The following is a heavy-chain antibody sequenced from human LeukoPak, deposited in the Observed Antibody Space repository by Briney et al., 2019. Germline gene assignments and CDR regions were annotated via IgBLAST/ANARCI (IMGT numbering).Heavy chain of an antibody. CDR2: ISAYNGNT. D-gene: IGHD1-26*01. V-gene: IGHV1-18*01. J-gene: IGHJ6*03. CDR3: ARHSGSYTPDYYYYMDV. Sequence: ASVKVSCKASGYTFTSYGISWVRQAPGQGLEWMGWISAYNGNTNYAQKLQGRVTMTTDTSTSTAYMELRSLRSDDTAVYYCARHSGSYTPDYYYYMDVWGKGTTVTVSS. CDR1: GYTFTSYG.